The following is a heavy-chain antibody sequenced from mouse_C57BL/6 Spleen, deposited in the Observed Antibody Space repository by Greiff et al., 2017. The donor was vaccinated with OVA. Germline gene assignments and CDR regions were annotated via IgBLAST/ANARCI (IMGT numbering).Heavy chain of an antibody. V-gene: IGHV5-4*03. D-gene: IGHD1-1*01. CDR1: GFTFSSYA. Sequence: EVKLVESGGGLVKPGGSLKLSCAASGFTFSSYAMSWVRQTPEKRLEWVATISDGGSYTYYPDNVKGRFTISRDNAKNNLYLQMSHLKSEETAMYYCARADSSVVSYEAYFDYWGQGTPLTVSS. J-gene: IGHJ2*01. CDR3: ARADSSVVSYEAYFDY. CDR2: ISDGGSYT.